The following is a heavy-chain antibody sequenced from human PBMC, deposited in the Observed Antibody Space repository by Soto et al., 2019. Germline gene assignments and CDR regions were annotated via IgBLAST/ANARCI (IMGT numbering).Heavy chain of an antibody. V-gene: IGHV1-3*01. CDR2: INGGNGNT. Sequence: ASVKVSCKASGYRFSTHAMHWVRQAPGQGLEWMGWINGGNGNTKYSQKFRDRVTITRDTSASTGYKELSSLRSEDTAVYYCARGKGREENYYYYGMDVWGQGTTVTVSS. D-gene: IGHD1-26*01. CDR1: GYRFSTHA. J-gene: IGHJ6*02. CDR3: ARGKGREENYYYYGMDV.